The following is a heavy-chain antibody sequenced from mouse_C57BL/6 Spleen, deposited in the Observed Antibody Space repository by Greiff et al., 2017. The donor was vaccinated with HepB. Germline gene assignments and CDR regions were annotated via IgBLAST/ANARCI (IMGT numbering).Heavy chain of an antibody. D-gene: IGHD2-4*01. J-gene: IGHJ4*01. CDR3: ARDDFYYDYDGYAMDY. CDR1: GFTFSSYA. CDR2: ISDGGSYT. Sequence: EVMLVESGGGLVKPGGSLKLSCAASGFTFSSYAMSWVRQTPEKRLEWVATISDGGSYTYYPDNVKGRFTISRDNAKNNLYLQMSHLKSEDTAMYYCARDDFYYDYDGYAMDYWGQGTSVTVSS. V-gene: IGHV5-4*01.